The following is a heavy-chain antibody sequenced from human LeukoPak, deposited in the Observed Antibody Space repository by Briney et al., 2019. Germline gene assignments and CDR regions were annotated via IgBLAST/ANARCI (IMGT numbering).Heavy chain of an antibody. D-gene: IGHD4/OR15-4a*01. J-gene: IGHJ5*02. V-gene: IGHV4-4*07. CDR2: IFTSGST. Sequence: SETLSLTCTVVGGSITSDYWSWIRQPAGKGLERIGRIFTSGSTAYNPSLKSRVTMSLDTSKNQFFLKPSSVTAADTAAYFCSRGGANDLWGQGTLVTVSS. CDR1: GGSITSDY. CDR3: SRGGANDL.